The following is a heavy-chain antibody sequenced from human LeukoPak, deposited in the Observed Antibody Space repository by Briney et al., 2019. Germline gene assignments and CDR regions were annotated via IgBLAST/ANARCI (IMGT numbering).Heavy chain of an antibody. Sequence: PGRSLRLSCAASGFTFSSYGMHWVRQAPGKGLEWVAVISYDGSNKYYADSVKGRFIVSRDNAKNSLYLQMNSLRDEDMALYYCAKGRSGYYYGSGPLDYWGQGTLVTVSS. CDR2: ISYDGSNK. CDR3: AKGRSGYYYGSGPLDY. CDR1: GFTFSSYG. J-gene: IGHJ4*02. D-gene: IGHD3-10*01. V-gene: IGHV3-30*18.